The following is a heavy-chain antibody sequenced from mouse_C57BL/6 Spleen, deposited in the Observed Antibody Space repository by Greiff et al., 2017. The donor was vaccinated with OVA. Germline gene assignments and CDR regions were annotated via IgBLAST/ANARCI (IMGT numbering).Heavy chain of an antibody. CDR1: GYTFTSYW. Sequence: QVQLQQPWAELVKPGASVKLSCKASGYTFTSYWMHRVKQRPGQGLEWIGLIHPNSGSTNYKEKYTGKVTLSVDKSSGTSYMQRSRLTSEDSAVDYCAKPLTGYAMDYWGQGTSVTVSA. CDR3: AKPLTGYAMDY. V-gene: IGHV1-64*01. J-gene: IGHJ4*01. D-gene: IGHD4-1*01. CDR2: IHPNSGST.